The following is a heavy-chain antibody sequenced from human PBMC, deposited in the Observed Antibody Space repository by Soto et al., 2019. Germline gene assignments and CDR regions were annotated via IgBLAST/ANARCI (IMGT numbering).Heavy chain of an antibody. CDR1: GYTFTSYD. CDR3: ARDFTLATVTTEVYYYYGMDV. Sequence: ASVKVSCKASGYTFTSYDINWVRQATGQGLEWMGWMNPNSGNTGYAQKFQGRVTMTRNTSISTAYMELSSLRSEDTAVYYCARDFTLATVTTEVYYYYGMDVWGQRTSVTVSS. D-gene: IGHD4-4*01. CDR2: MNPNSGNT. V-gene: IGHV1-8*01. J-gene: IGHJ6*02.